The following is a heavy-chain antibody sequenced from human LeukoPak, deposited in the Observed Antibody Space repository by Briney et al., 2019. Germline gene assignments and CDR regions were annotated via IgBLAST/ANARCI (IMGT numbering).Heavy chain of an antibody. J-gene: IGHJ5*02. CDR2: ISSTSDYI. D-gene: IGHD4/OR15-4a*01. V-gene: IGHV3-21*01. CDR1: GFIFSSST. Sequence: TGGSLRLSCAASGFIFSSSTMNWVRRAPGKGLEWVSSISSTSDYIYYADSVRGRFTISRDNAKNAPYLQMNSLRAEDTAVYYCVRIPNSANFPNWLGPWGQGTLVTVSS. CDR3: VRIPNSANFPNWLGP.